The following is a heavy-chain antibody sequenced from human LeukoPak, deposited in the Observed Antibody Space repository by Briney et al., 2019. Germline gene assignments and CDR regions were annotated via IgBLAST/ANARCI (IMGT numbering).Heavy chain of an antibody. V-gene: IGHV3-21*01. CDR3: ARDPPIYQGISSYYYGMDV. CDR1: GFTFSSYG. J-gene: IGHJ6*02. CDR2: ISSSSSYI. D-gene: IGHD3-3*02. Sequence: GGSLRLSCAASGFTFSSYGMNWVRQAPGKGLEWVSSISSSSSYIYYAGSVKGRFTISRDNAKNSLYLQMNSLRAEDTAVYYCARDPPIYQGISSYYYGMDVWGQGTTVTVSS.